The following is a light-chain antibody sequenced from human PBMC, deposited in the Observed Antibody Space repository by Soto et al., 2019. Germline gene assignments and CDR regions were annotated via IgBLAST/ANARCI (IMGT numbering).Light chain of an antibody. J-gene: IGLJ2*01. Sequence: QSALTQPASVSGSPGQSITISCTGTSSDVGGYNHVSWYQQHPGEDPKLMIYDVSSRPSGVSNRFSGSKAADTASLTISGLQAEDEAYYYCSSFATTDTPMVFGGGTKLTVL. CDR2: DVS. CDR3: SSFATTDTPMV. V-gene: IGLV2-14*03. CDR1: SSDVGGYNH.